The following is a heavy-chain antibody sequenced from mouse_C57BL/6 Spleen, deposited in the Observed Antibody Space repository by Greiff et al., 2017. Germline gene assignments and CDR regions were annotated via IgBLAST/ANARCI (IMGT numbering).Heavy chain of an antibody. CDR1: GYTFTSYW. V-gene: IGHV1-53*01. CDR2: INPSNGGT. D-gene: IGHD1-1*01. CDR3: ARSGNYYGRGPCSFDV. J-gene: IGHJ1*03. Sequence: QVQLQQPGTELVKPGASVKLSCKASGYTFTSYWMHWVKQRPGQGLEWIGNINPSNGGTNYNEKFKSKATLTVDKSSSTAYMQLSSLTSEDSAVYYCARSGNYYGRGPCSFDVWGTGTTVTVSS.